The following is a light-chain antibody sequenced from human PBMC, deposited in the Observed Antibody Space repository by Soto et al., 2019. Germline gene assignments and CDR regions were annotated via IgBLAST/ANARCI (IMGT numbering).Light chain of an antibody. CDR3: LQDSNYPLT. CDR1: QGVRAD. CDR2: SAS. Sequence: IQMTQSPSSLSASVGDRFTITCRASQGVRADVGWYQQKPAKAPKILIYSASTLQSGVPSRFSGSESGTDFTLAISGLQPEDFAAYYCLQDSNYPLTFGGGTKVEIK. J-gene: IGKJ4*02. V-gene: IGKV1-6*01.